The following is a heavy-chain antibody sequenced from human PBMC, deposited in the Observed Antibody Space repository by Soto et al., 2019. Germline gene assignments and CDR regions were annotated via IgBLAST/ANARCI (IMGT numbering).Heavy chain of an antibody. CDR2: IYYSGST. J-gene: IGHJ6*02. CDR1: GGSISSSSYY. V-gene: IGHV4-39*01. D-gene: IGHD6-13*01. Sequence: SETLSLTCTFSGGSISSSSYYWGWIRQPPGKGLEWIGSIYYSGSTYYNPSLKSRVTISVDTSKNQFSLKLSSVTAADTAVYYCARLAAAHYYYYGMDVWGQGTTVTVSS. CDR3: ARLAAAHYYYYGMDV.